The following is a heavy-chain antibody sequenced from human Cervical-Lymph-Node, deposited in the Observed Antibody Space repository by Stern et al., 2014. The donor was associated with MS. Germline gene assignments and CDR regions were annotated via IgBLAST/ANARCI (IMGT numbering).Heavy chain of an antibody. D-gene: IGHD6-19*01. V-gene: IGHV1-46*04. CDR1: GYTFTIYY. CDR2: INPGDGST. J-gene: IGHJ4*02. Sequence: QVQLVQSGAEVKKPGASVAVSCKTSGYTFTIYYIHWVRQAPGHGLEWMGIINPGDGSTYYAQQLQGRVTMTRDTSTNTVYMELSSLRFEDTAVYYCARDLAVAGTVAFDYWGQGTLVTVSS. CDR3: ARDLAVAGTVAFDY.